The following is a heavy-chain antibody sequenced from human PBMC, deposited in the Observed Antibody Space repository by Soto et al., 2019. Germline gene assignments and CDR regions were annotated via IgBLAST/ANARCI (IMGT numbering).Heavy chain of an antibody. Sequence: ASVKVSCKASGYTFTGYYMHWVRQAPGQGLEWMGWINPNSGGTNYAQMFQGWVTMTRDTSISTAYMELSRLRSDDTAVYYCARGNLQLRPGAFDIWGQGTLVTVSS. D-gene: IGHD5-12*01. J-gene: IGHJ3*02. CDR3: ARGNLQLRPGAFDI. CDR2: INPNSGGT. V-gene: IGHV1-2*04. CDR1: GYTFTGYY.